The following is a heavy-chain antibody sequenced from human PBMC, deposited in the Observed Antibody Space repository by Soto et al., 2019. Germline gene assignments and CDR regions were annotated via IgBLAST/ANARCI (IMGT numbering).Heavy chain of an antibody. CDR2: IIPIFGTA. CDR1: GGTFSSYA. Sequence: SVKVSCKASGGTFSSYAISWVRQAPGQGLEWMGGIIPIFGTANYAQKFQGRVTITADESTSTAYMELSSLRSEDTAVYYCARTPPGSITMVRGVIQLYYFDYWGQGTLVTVSS. V-gene: IGHV1-69*13. J-gene: IGHJ4*02. D-gene: IGHD3-10*01. CDR3: ARTPPGSITMVRGVIQLYYFDY.